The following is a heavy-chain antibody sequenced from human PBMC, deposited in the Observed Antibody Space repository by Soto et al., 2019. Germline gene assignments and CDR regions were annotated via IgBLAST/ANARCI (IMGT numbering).Heavy chain of an antibody. CDR3: TKREGNTYGLFH. Sequence: PGGSLRLSCAASGFSFSNYWIHWVRQAPGKGLVWVSRIKTDGSSTDYAASVKGRFTISRDNAKNTLYLQMNSLTAEDTAVYYCTKREGNTYGLFHWGQGTLVTVSS. CDR1: GFSFSNYW. D-gene: IGHD5-18*01. V-gene: IGHV3-74*01. CDR2: IKTDGSST. J-gene: IGHJ1*01.